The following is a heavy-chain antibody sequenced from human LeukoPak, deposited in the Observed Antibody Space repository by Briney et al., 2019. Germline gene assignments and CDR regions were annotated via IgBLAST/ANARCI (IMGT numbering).Heavy chain of an antibody. J-gene: IGHJ4*02. V-gene: IGHV3-72*01. CDR2: SRNKANSYTT. D-gene: IGHD1-26*01. Sequence: GGSLRLSCAASGFTFSSYSMNWVRQAPGKGLEWVGRSRNKANSYTTEYAASVKGRFTISRDDSKTSLYLQLNSLKPEDTAVYWCVRSGSYSPFDYWGQGTLVTVSS. CDR3: VRSGSYSPFDY. CDR1: GFTFSSYS.